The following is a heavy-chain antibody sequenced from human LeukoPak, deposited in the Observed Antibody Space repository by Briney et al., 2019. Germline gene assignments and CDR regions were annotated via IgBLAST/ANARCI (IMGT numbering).Heavy chain of an antibody. CDR3: ATDKGHFDVDY. CDR1: GGSFSGYY. J-gene: IGHJ4*02. Sequence: PSETLSLTCAVYGGSFSGYYWSWIRQPPGKGLEWIGEINHSGSTNYNPSLKSRVTISVDTSKNQYSLKVSSVTAADTAMYYCATDKGHFDVDYWGQGTLVTVSS. CDR2: INHSGST. V-gene: IGHV4-34*01. D-gene: IGHD3-9*01.